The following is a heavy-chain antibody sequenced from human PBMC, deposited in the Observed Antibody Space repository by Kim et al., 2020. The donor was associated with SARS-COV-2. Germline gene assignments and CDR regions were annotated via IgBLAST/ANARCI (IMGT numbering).Heavy chain of an antibody. J-gene: IGHJ4*02. V-gene: IGHV4-39*07. Sequence: SETLSLTCTVSGGSISSSSYYWGWIRQPPGKGLECIGSIYYSGSTYYNPSLKSRVTISVDTSKNQFSLKLSSVTAADTAVYYCARAVVVITTLGYYFDYWGQGTLVTVSS. D-gene: IGHD3-22*01. CDR2: IYYSGST. CDR3: ARAVVVITTLGYYFDY. CDR1: GGSISSSSYY.